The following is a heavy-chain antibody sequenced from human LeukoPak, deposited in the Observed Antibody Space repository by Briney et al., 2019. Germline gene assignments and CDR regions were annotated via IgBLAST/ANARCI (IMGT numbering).Heavy chain of an antibody. D-gene: IGHD3-3*01. CDR2: VDPEDGET. CDR1: GYTFTDYY. V-gene: IGHV1-69-2*01. Sequence: ATVKISCKXSGYTFTDYYMHWVQQAPRKGLEWMGLVDPEDGETIYAEKFQGRVTITADTSTDTAYMELSSLRSEDTAVYYCATLGNDFWSGYPSRTFDYWGQGTLVTVSS. CDR3: ATLGNDFWSGYPSRTFDY. J-gene: IGHJ4*02.